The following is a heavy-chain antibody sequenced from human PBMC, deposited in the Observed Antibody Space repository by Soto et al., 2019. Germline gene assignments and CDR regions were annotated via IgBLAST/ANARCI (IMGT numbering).Heavy chain of an antibody. CDR3: ARDGITIIGVVIAFDY. J-gene: IGHJ4*02. Sequence: PGGSLRLSCAASGFTFSSYGMHWVRQAPGKGLEWVAVIWYDGSNKYYADSVKGRFTISRDNSKNTLYLQMNSLRAEDTAVYYCARDGITIIGVVIAFDYWGQGTLVTVSS. CDR1: GFTFSSYG. CDR2: IWYDGSNK. D-gene: IGHD3-3*01. V-gene: IGHV3-33*01.